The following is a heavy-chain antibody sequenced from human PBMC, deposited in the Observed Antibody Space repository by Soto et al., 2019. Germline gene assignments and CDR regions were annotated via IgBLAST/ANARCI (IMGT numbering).Heavy chain of an antibody. Sequence: QLQLQESGSGLVRASQTLSLTCAVSGGSIRSGGYSCSWIRLPPGKGLEWIGNINHGGSTYYNPSLKSRVSISIDKSMNQFSLRLSSVTAADTAVYFCARTQWEYDISTGRLWGAFDIWRLGIMVTVSS. D-gene: IGHD3-9*01. V-gene: IGHV4-30-2*01. J-gene: IGHJ3*02. CDR1: GGSIRSGGYS. CDR3: ARTQWEYDISTGRLWGAFDI. CDR2: INHGGST.